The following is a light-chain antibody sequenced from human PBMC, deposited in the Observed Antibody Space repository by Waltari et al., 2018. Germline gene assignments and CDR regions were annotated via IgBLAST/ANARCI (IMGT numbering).Light chain of an antibody. CDR1: QSVSSSY. V-gene: IGKV3-20*01. Sequence: EIVCTQSPGTLSFSPGERATLSCRASQSVSSSYLAWYQQKPGQAPRLLIYGASSRATGIPDRFSGSGSGTDFTLTISRLEPEDFAVYYCQQYGSSPALTFGGGTKVEIK. J-gene: IGKJ4*01. CDR2: GAS. CDR3: QQYGSSPALT.